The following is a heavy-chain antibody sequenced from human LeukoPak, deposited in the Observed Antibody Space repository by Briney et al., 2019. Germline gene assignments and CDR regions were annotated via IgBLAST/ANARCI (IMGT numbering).Heavy chain of an antibody. CDR3: ARLPGAAATYYYYYMDV. V-gene: IGHV4-39*01. J-gene: IGHJ6*03. D-gene: IGHD2-2*01. Sequence: SETLSLTCTVSGGSISSSSYYWGWIRQPPGKGLEWIGSIYYSGSTYYNPSLKSRVTISVDTSKNQFSLKLSSVTAADTAVYYCARLPGAAATYYYYYMDVWGKGTTVTVSS. CDR2: IYYSGST. CDR1: GGSISSSSYY.